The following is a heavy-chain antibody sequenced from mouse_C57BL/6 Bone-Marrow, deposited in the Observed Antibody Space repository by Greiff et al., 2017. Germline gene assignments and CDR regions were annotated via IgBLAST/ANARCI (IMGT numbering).Heavy chain of an antibody. Sequence: EVKVVESGGDLVKPGGSLKLSCAASGFTFSSYGMSWVRQTPDKRLEWVATISSGGSYTYYPDSVKGRFTISRDNATNTLYLQMSSLKSEDTAMYYCARKDGYWGQGTTLTVSS. V-gene: IGHV5-6*01. D-gene: IGHD2-3*01. CDR3: ARKDGY. J-gene: IGHJ2*01. CDR2: ISSGGSYT. CDR1: GFTFSSYG.